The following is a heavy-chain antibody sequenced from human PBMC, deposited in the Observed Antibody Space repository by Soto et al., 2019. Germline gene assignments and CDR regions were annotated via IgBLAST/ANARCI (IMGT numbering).Heavy chain of an antibody. J-gene: IGHJ5*02. D-gene: IGHD2-15*01. CDR1: GFTLSSYG. CDR3: ARAGQYCSGGICYSYFDP. Sequence: GGSLRLSCAASGFTLSSYGMHWVRQAPGRGLEWVALIWYDENNKYYADSVKGRFTLSRDNSKNTLYLQMNSLRAEDTAVYYCARAGQYCSGGICYSYFDPWGQGTLVTVSS. CDR2: IWYDENNK. V-gene: IGHV3-33*01.